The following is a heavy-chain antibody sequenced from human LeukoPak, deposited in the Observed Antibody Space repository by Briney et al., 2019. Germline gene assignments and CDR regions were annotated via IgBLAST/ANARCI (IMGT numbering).Heavy chain of an antibody. Sequence: GGSLRLSCAASGFSFSSYSMNWVRQAPGKGLEWVSYISSSGSNIYYADSVKGRFTISRDNAKNSLYLQMNSLRAEDTAVYYCASPQYYFDYWGQGALVTVSS. CDR3: ASPQYYFDY. D-gene: IGHD5-24*01. CDR1: GFSFSSYS. CDR2: ISSSGSNI. V-gene: IGHV3-48*04. J-gene: IGHJ4*02.